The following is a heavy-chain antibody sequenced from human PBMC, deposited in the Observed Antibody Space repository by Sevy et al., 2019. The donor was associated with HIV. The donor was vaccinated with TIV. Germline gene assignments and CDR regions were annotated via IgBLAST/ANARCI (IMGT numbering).Heavy chain of an antibody. J-gene: IGHJ6*02. D-gene: IGHD5-12*01. CDR2: IKQDGSEK. CDR3: ARGWRGYGTAGYYYYGMDV. V-gene: IGHV3-7*03. Sequence: GGSLRLSCAASGFTFSSYWMSWVRQAPGKGLEWVANIKQDGSEKYYVDSVKGRFTISRDNAKTSLYLQMNSLRAEDTAVYYCARGWRGYGTAGYYYYGMDVWGQGTTVTVSS. CDR1: GFTFSSYW.